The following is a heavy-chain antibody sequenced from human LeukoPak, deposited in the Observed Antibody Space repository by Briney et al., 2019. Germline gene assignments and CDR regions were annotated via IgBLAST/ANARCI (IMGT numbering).Heavy chain of an antibody. Sequence: GGSLRLSCAASGFTVSSIYMSWVRQAPGKGLEWVSLIYSGDTTCYADSVKGRFTFSGDNSKDTLYLQMNSLRAEDTAVYYCARDYNWGQGTLVTVSS. CDR2: IYSGDTT. CDR3: ARDYN. V-gene: IGHV3-66*01. J-gene: IGHJ4*02. CDR1: GFTVSSIY.